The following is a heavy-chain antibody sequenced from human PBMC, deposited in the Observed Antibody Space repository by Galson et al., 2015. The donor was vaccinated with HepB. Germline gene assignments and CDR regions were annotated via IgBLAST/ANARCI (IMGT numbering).Heavy chain of an antibody. D-gene: IGHD3-22*01. Sequence: SLRLSCAASGFTFSNYAMSWVRQAPGKGLEWVSAISGSGGSTYYGDSVKGRFTISRDNSKNTLYLQMKSLRAEDTAIYYCAKDFGGALLLGYSDYWGQGTLVTVSS. CDR3: AKDFGGALLLGYSDY. J-gene: IGHJ4*02. CDR2: ISGSGGST. V-gene: IGHV3-23*01. CDR1: GFTFSNYA.